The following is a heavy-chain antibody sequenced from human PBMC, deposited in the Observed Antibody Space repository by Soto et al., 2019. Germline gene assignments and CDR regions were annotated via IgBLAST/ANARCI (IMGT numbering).Heavy chain of an antibody. CDR1: GYSFAGYW. CDR2: IDPSDSQT. Sequence: GESLKISCKGSGYSFAGYWITWVRQKPGKGLEWMGRIDPSDSQTYYSPSFRGHVTVSVTKSITTVFLQWSSLRASDTAMYYCARQIYDSDTGPNFQYYFDSWGQGTPVSVSS. D-gene: IGHD3-22*01. V-gene: IGHV5-10-1*01. CDR3: ARQIYDSDTGPNFQYYFDS. J-gene: IGHJ4*02.